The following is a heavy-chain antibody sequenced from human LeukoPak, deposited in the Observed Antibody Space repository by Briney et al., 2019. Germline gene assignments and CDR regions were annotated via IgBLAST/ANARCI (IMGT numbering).Heavy chain of an antibody. CDR3: ARDRWRWLQYYFDY. D-gene: IGHD5-24*01. V-gene: IGHV3-7*01. CDR2: IKQDGSEK. Sequence: GGSLRLSCAASRFTFSSYWMSWVRQAPGKGLEWVANIKQDGSEKYYVDSVKGRFTISRDNAKNSLYLQMNSLRAEDTAVYYCARDRWRWLQYYFDYWGQGTLVTVSS. CDR1: RFTFSSYW. J-gene: IGHJ4*02.